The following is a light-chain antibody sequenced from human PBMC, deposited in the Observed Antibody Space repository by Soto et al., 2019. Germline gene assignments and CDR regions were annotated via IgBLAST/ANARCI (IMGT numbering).Light chain of an antibody. V-gene: IGLV2-14*03. J-gene: IGLJ1*01. CDR2: EVS. CDR1: ASDIGRYDY. Sequence: QSVLTQPASVSGSPGQSVTISCTGSASDIGRYDYVSWYQQYPGNTPKLLIYEVSHRPSGVSDRFSGSKSGDTASLTISGVQFQDEATYYCTSYISSSAFFVFGTGTKVTDL. CDR3: TSYISSSAFFV.